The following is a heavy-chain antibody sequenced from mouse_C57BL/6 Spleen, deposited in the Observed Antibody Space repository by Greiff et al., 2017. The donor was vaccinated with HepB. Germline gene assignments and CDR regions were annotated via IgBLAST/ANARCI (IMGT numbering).Heavy chain of an antibody. J-gene: IGHJ4*01. D-gene: IGHD2-4*01. CDR3: ARMRLREGYAMDY. V-gene: IGHV1-50*01. CDR2: IDPSDSYT. Sequence: VQLQQSGAELVKPGASVKLSCKASGYTFTSYWMQWVKQRPGQGLEWIGEIDPSDSYTNYNQKFKGKATLTVDTSSSTAYMQLSSLTSEDSAVYYCARMRLREGYAMDYWGQGTSVTVSS. CDR1: GYTFTSYW.